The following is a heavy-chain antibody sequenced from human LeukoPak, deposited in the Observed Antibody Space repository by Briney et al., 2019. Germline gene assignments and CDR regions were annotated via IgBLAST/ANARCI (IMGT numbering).Heavy chain of an antibody. CDR1: GFTFSSYS. Sequence: PGGSLRLSCAASGFTFSSYSMNWVRQAPGKGLEWVSSISSSSSYIYYADSVKGRFTISRENAKNSLYLQMNSLRAEDTAVYYCARVGIRDAFDIWGQGTMVTVSS. J-gene: IGHJ3*02. D-gene: IGHD3-10*01. V-gene: IGHV3-21*01. CDR3: ARVGIRDAFDI. CDR2: ISSSSSYI.